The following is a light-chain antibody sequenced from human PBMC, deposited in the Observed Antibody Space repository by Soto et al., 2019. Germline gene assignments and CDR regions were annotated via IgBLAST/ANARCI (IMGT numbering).Light chain of an antibody. V-gene: IGKV3-11*01. CDR3: QQRSDWPRT. CDR2: DVS. J-gene: IGKJ1*01. CDR1: QSVSSY. Sequence: EIVLTQSPATLSLSPGERATLSCRASQSVSSYLAWYQQKPGQAPRLLIYDVSNRATGIPARFSGSGSGTDFTLTISSLEPEDFAVYYCQQRSDWPRTFGQGTKVEI.